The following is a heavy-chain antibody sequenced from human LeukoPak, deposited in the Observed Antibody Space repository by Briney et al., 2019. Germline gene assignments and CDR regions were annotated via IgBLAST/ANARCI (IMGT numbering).Heavy chain of an antibody. D-gene: IGHD3-10*01. J-gene: IGHJ4*02. V-gene: IGHV1-2*02. CDR3: AREPSGSGGYDD. CDR2: ISPNSGGT. CDR1: GFTFSGYY. Sequence: ASVKVSCKASGFTFSGYYMHWVRQAPGQGLEWMAWISPNSGGTNYVQKFQGRVTVTRDTSISTDYMEISGLTSDDTALYYCAREPSGSGGYDDWGQGTLVTVSS.